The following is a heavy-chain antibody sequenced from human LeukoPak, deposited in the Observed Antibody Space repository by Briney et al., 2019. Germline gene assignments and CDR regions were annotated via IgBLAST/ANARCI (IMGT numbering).Heavy chain of an antibody. D-gene: IGHD5-24*01. Sequence: SVTVSCKASGGTFSTYAITWVRQAPGQGLERMGRILPIFGMANYAQKFQGRVTITADKSTRTAYMELSSLRSDDTAVYYCARDGGWLQTQNHYYYHGMDVWGQGTTVIVSS. CDR1: GGTFSTYA. V-gene: IGHV1-69*04. CDR3: ARDGGWLQTQNHYYYHGMDV. CDR2: ILPIFGMA. J-gene: IGHJ6*02.